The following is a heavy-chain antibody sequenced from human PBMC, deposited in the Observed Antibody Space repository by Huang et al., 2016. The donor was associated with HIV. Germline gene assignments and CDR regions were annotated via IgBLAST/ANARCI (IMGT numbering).Heavy chain of an antibody. CDR3: ARPLTGTTALGY. V-gene: IGHV4-39*01. CDR1: CRSISSSYY. D-gene: IGHD1-20*01. Sequence: QLQLQESGPGLVKPSETLSLTCTVSCRSISSSYYWGWIRQPPGKGLELIGNIYYSGNISYNPSLKSLVTISVDTSKNHISLKVDSVTAADTAVYYCARPLTGTTALGYWGQGTLVTVSS. J-gene: IGHJ4*02. CDR2: IYYSGNI.